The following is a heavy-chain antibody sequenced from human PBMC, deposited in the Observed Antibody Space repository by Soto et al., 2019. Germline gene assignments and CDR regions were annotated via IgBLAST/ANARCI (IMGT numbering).Heavy chain of an antibody. J-gene: IGHJ4*02. CDR1: GGSFSGYY. V-gene: IGHV4-34*01. CDR3: ARGGRPWLAWCFDY. D-gene: IGHD6-19*01. Sequence: QVQLQQWGAGLLKPSETLSLTCAVYGGSFSGYYWSWIRQPPGKGLEWIGEINHSGSTNYNPSLKSRVTISVDTSKNQFSLKLSSVTAADTAVYYCARGGRPWLAWCFDYWGQGTLVTVSS. CDR2: INHSGST.